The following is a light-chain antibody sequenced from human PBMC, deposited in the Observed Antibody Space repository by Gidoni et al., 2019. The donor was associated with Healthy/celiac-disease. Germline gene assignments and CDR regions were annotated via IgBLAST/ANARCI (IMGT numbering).Light chain of an antibody. CDR1: QDISNE. V-gene: IGKV1-33*01. J-gene: IGKJ4*01. Sequence: IPMTQSPSSLSAPVGYRVTITCQASQDISNELNWYQQQPGNAPKLLIYDGSNLETGVPSRFSGSGSETDFTFSISSLQHEDIEKYYCQQYANPPTFGGGTKVEIK. CDR3: QQYANPPT. CDR2: DGS.